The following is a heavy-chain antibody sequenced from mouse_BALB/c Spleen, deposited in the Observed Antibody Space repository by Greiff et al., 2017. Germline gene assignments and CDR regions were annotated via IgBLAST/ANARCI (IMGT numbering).Heavy chain of an antibody. CDR1: GYTFTSYW. CDR2: IDPSDSYT. Sequence: QVQLQQPGAELVKPGASVKLSCKASGYTFTSYWMHWVKQRPGQGLEWIGEIDPSDSYTNYNQKFKGKATLTVDKSSSTAYMQLSSLTSEDSAVYYCARPYYRYDGAMDYWGQGTSVTVSS. D-gene: IGHD2-14*01. CDR3: ARPYYRYDGAMDY. J-gene: IGHJ4*01. V-gene: IGHV1-69*02.